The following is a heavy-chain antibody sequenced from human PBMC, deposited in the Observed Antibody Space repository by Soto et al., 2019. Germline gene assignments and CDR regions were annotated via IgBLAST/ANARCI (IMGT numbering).Heavy chain of an antibody. J-gene: IGHJ5*02. CDR3: ARGSYSSSSDYNWIDP. Sequence: QVQLVQSGAEVKKPGSSVKVSCKASGGTFSSYAISWVRQAPGQGLEWMGGIIPIFGTANYAQKFQGRVTITADEATSTAYMELSSLRSEDTAVYYCARGSYSSSSDYNWIDPWGQGTLVTVSS. CDR2: IIPIFGTA. CDR1: GGTFSSYA. D-gene: IGHD6-6*01. V-gene: IGHV1-69*01.